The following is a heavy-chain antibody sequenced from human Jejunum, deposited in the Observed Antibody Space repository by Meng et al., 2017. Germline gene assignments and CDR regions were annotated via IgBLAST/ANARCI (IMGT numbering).Heavy chain of an antibody. CDR1: GLTFSSYA. Sequence: EVQRLESGGGVGQPGGSLRLSCAASGLTFSSYAMSWVRQAPGKGLEWVSAISGSGGSTYYADSVKGRFTISRDNSKNTLYLQMNSLRAEDTAVYYCAKDKFVFDYWGQGTLVTVSS. J-gene: IGHJ4*02. CDR3: AKDKFVFDY. CDR2: ISGSGGST. D-gene: IGHD3-16*01. V-gene: IGHV3-23*01.